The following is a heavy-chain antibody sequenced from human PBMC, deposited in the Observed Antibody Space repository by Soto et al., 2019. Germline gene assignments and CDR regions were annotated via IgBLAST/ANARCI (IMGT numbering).Heavy chain of an antibody. CDR1: GGSISSYY. V-gene: IGHV4-4*07. CDR2: IYTSGST. J-gene: IGHJ6*02. CDR3: ARVGRSEYYYDSSGYYSYYYYGMVV. Sequence: SETLSLTCTVSGGSISSYYWSWIRQPAGKGLEWIGRIYTSGSTNYNPSLKSRVTMSVDTSKNQFSLKLSPVTAADTAVYYCARVGRSEYYYDSSGYYSYYYYGMVVWDQGTTVTVSS. D-gene: IGHD3-22*01.